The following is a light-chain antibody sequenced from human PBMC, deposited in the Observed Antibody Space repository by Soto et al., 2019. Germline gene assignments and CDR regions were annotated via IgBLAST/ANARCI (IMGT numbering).Light chain of an antibody. CDR1: QTVSSN. V-gene: IGKV3-15*01. Sequence: EIVMTQSPATLSVSPGERATLSCRASQTVSSNLAWYQQKPGQAPRVLIYRASTRATGIPARFSGSGSGTEFTLTISSLQSEDVAVYYCQQYNNWPSWTFGQGTKVEIK. CDR2: RAS. CDR3: QQYNNWPSWT. J-gene: IGKJ1*01.